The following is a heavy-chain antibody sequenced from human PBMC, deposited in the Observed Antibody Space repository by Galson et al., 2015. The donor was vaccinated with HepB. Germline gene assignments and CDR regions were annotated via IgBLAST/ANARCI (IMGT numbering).Heavy chain of an antibody. CDR2: ISGSDSST. CDR3: AKGEHWLRY. J-gene: IGHJ4*02. V-gene: IGHV3-23*01. Sequence: ALRLSCGASGFTFNTYAMTWVPQSAARGLGWVSDISGSDSSTYYADSVKGRFTISRDNSKNTLYLQMSSLRVEDTAVYYCAKGEHWLRYWGQGTLVTVSS. CDR1: GFTFNTYA. D-gene: IGHD6-19*01.